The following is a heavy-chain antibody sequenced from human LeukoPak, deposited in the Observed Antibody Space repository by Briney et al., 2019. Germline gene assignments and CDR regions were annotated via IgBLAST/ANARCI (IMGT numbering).Heavy chain of an antibody. CDR1: GGSSSGYY. J-gene: IGHJ4*02. V-gene: IGHV4-34*01. CDR2: INHSGST. Sequence: PSETLSLTCAVYGGSSSGYYWTWIRQPPGKGLEWIGEINHSGSTNYNPSLKSGVTISVDTSKKQFSLKLNSMTAADTDVYYCARGLGSGSYVAYWGQGTLVTVSS. CDR3: ARGLGSGSYVAY. D-gene: IGHD3-10*01.